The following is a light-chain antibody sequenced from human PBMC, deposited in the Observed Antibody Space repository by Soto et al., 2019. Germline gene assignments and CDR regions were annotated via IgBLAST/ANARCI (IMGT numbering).Light chain of an antibody. CDR2: DVS. CDR1: SSDVGGYNY. CDR3: SSYTSSRTRV. V-gene: IGLV2-14*01. J-gene: IGLJ1*01. Sequence: QSALTQPASVSGSPGQSITISCTGTSSDVGGYNYVSWYQQHPGKAPKLMIYDVSNRPSGVSNRFSGSKPGNTASLTISWLQAEDDDDYYCSSYTSSRTRVFGTGTKVTVL.